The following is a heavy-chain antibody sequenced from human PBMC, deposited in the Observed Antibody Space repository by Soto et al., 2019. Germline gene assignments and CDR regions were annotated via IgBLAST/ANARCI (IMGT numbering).Heavy chain of an antibody. V-gene: IGHV3-23*01. CDR1: GFTFSAYA. J-gene: IGHJ6*02. D-gene: IGHD1-26*01. CDR2: MGSSGGST. Sequence: GGSLRLSCAASGFTFSAYAMSWVRQAPGKGLEWVSGMGSSGGSTYYADSVKGRFTISRDNSKNTLYLQMNSLRAEDTAVYYCALIVGATIDYYGMDVWGQGTXXXXSS. CDR3: ALIVGATIDYYGMDV.